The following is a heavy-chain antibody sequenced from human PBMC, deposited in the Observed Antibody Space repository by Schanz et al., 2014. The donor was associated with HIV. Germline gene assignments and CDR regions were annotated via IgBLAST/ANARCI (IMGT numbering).Heavy chain of an antibody. V-gene: IGHV3-30*18. J-gene: IGHJ4*02. CDR1: GFTFSTKG. CDR3: AKVGRIYSTTWIDH. Sequence: QVQLVESGGGVVQPGRSLRLSCAASGFTFSTKGMHWVRQAPGKGLEWVAVISYDGSNKYYADSVKGRFTISRDNSKNTLYLQMNSLRREDTAVYYCAKVGRIYSTTWIDHWGQGTLVTVSS. CDR2: ISYDGSNK. D-gene: IGHD2-2*01.